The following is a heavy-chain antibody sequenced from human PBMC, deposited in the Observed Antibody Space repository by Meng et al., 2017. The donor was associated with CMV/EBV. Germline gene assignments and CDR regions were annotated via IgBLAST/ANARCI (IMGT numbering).Heavy chain of an antibody. D-gene: IGHD6-13*01. Sequence: LVGAGGGVGQPGGSLRLSFAVSGFMFSDYGMHWVRQAPGKAPEWVAFILKDGSDKFYRDSVKGRFTISRDPGKNTLYLQMDSLRPEDTAIYYCVRDGDSSNWPLDYWGQGTLVTVSS. J-gene: IGHJ4*02. V-gene: IGHV3-30*03. CDR1: GFMFSDYG. CDR2: ILKDGSDK. CDR3: VRDGDSSNWPLDY.